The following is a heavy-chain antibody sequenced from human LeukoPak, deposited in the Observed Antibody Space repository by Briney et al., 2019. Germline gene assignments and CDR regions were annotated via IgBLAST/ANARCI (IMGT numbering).Heavy chain of an antibody. J-gene: IGHJ5*02. D-gene: IGHD6-13*01. V-gene: IGHV4-39*07. CDR2: IYYSGST. CDR1: GGSISSSSYY. CDR3: AKGYSSSWSSNWFDP. Sequence: SETLSLTCTVSGGSISSSSYYWGWIRQPPGKGLEWIGSIYYSGSTYYNPSLKSRVTISVDTSKNQFSLKLSPVTAADTAVYYCAKGYSSSWSSNWFDPWGQGTLVTVSS.